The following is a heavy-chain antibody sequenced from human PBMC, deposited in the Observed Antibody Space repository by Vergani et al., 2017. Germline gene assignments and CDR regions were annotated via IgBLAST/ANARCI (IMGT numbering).Heavy chain of an antibody. CDR1: GGSITSSSYY. CDR2: IYHSGGA. D-gene: IGHD6-13*01. J-gene: IGHJ2*01. Sequence: QLHLQESGPGLVKPSETLSLTCTVSGGSITSSSYYWGWIRQPPGKGLEWIGNIYHSGGAYYNPSLKGRVTISVDTSKNQFSLKLSSVTAADTAVYYCARGPLYSSSWYSWEGYFDLWGRGTLVTVSS. CDR3: ARGPLYSSSWYSWEGYFDL. V-gene: IGHV4-39*01.